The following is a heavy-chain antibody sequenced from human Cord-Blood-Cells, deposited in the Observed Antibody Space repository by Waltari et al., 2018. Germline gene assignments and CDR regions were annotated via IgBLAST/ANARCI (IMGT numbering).Heavy chain of an antibody. D-gene: IGHD7-27*01. CDR2: ISSSSSYI. CDR3: ARKTGDLDAFDI. CDR1: GFTFSSYS. J-gene: IGHJ3*02. Sequence: EVQLVESGGGLVKPGGSLRLSCAASGFTFSSYSMNWVRQAPGKGREWVSSISSSSSYIYYADAVKGRFTISRDNAKNSLYLQMNSLRAEDTAVYYCARKTGDLDAFDIWGQGTMVTVSS. V-gene: IGHV3-21*01.